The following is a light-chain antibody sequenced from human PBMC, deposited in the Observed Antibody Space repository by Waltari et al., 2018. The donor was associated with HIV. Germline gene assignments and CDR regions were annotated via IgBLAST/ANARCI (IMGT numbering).Light chain of an antibody. CDR3: SSYTSSSTRV. Sequence: QSALTQPASVSGSPGQSITIPCTGTSSDVGDYNYVSWYQQHPGKAPKRIIYYVSNRPSGVSNRFSGSKSGNTASLTISGLQTEDEADYYCSSYTSSSTRVFGTGTKVTVL. J-gene: IGLJ1*01. V-gene: IGLV2-14*01. CDR2: YVS. CDR1: SSDVGDYNY.